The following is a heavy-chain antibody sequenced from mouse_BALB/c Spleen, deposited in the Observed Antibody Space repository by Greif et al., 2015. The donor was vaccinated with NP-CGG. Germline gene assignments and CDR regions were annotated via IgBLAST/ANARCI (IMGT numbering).Heavy chain of an antibody. CDR2: INPSTGYT. Sequence: VQLQQSGAELAKPGASVKVSCKASGYTFTSYWMHWVKQRPGQGLEWIGYINPSTGYTEYNQKFKDRATLTADKSSSTAYMQLSSLTSEDSAVYYCAINDGYYFDYWGQGTTLTVSS. V-gene: IGHV1-7*01. D-gene: IGHD2-3*01. CDR1: GYTFTSYW. J-gene: IGHJ2*01. CDR3: AINDGYYFDY.